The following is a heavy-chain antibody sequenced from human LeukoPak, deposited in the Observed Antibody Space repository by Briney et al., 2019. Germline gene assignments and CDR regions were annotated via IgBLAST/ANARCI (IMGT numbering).Heavy chain of an antibody. Sequence: SETLSLTCTVSGGSISSYYWSWIRQPPGKGLEWIGYIYYSGSTNYNPSLKSRVTISVDTSKNQFSLKLSSVTAADTAVYYCARIVGISGNKFDLWGQGTLVTVSS. CDR1: GGSISSYY. CDR3: ARIVGISGNKFDL. J-gene: IGHJ4*02. V-gene: IGHV4-59*08. CDR2: IYYSGST. D-gene: IGHD1-20*01.